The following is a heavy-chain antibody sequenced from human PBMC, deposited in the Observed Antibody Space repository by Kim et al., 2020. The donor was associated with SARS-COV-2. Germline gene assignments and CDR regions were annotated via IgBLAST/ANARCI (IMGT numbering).Heavy chain of an antibody. Sequence: GGSLRLSCAASGFTFSSYEMNWVRQAPGKGLEWVSYISSSGSTIYYADSVKGRFTISRDNAKNSLYLQMNSLRAEDTAVYYCARGAVVVVPAVRNWFDPWGQGTLFTVSS. CDR2: ISSSGSTI. CDR1: GFTFSSYE. V-gene: IGHV3-48*03. CDR3: ARGAVVVVPAVRNWFDP. J-gene: IGHJ5*02. D-gene: IGHD2-2*01.